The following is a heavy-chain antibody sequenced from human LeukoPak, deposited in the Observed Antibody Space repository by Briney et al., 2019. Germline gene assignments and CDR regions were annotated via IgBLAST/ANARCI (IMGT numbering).Heavy chain of an antibody. CDR3: ARSLWFGELAFDY. CDR2: IYYSGST. Sequence: PSETLSLTYTVSGGSISSSSYYWSWIRQPPGKGLEWIGYIYYSGSTNYNPSLKSRVTISVDTSKNQFSLKLSSVTAADTAVYYCARSLWFGELAFDYWGQGTLVTVSS. J-gene: IGHJ4*02. D-gene: IGHD3-10*01. V-gene: IGHV4-61*05. CDR1: GGSISSSSYY.